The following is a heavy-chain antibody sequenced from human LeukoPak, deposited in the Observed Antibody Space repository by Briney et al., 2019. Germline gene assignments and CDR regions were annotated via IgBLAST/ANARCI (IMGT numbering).Heavy chain of an antibody. J-gene: IGHJ6*04. CDR1: GFTFSSYA. CDR2: ISSNGGST. Sequence: PGESLRLSCSASGFTFSSYAMHWVRQAPGKGLEYVSAISSNGGSTYYADSVKGRFTISRDNSKNTLYLQMSSLRAEDTAVYYCARGPIVVVPAAIPDNYYYYGMDVWGKGTTVTVSS. CDR3: ARGPIVVVPAAIPDNYYYYGMDV. V-gene: IGHV3-64D*06. D-gene: IGHD2-2*01.